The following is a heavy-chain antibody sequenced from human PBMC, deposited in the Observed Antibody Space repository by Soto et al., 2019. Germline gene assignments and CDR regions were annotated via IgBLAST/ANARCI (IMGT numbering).Heavy chain of an antibody. V-gene: IGHV3-30*18. CDR1: GFTFSSYG. J-gene: IGHJ3*02. CDR3: AKDQNGGSGSYYNADAFDI. Sequence: LRLSCAASGFTFSSYGMHWLRQSPGKGLEWVAVISYDGSNKYYADSVKGRFTISRDNSKNTLYLQMNSLRAEDTAVYYCAKDQNGGSGSYYNADAFDIWGQGTMVTVSS. CDR2: ISYDGSNK. D-gene: IGHD3-10*01.